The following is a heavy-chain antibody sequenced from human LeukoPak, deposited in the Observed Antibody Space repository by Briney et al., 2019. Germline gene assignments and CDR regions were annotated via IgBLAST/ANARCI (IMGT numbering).Heavy chain of an antibody. Sequence: ASVKVSCKASGYTFTGYYMHWVRQAPGQGLEWMGWINPNSGGTNYAQKFQDRVSMTTDTSTSTAYMELRSLRSDDTAVYYCARTYYDILTGYYSYYYYMDVWGKGTTVTVSS. J-gene: IGHJ6*03. CDR3: ARTYYDILTGYYSYYYYMDV. CDR1: GYTFTGYY. D-gene: IGHD3-9*01. CDR2: INPNSGGT. V-gene: IGHV1-2*02.